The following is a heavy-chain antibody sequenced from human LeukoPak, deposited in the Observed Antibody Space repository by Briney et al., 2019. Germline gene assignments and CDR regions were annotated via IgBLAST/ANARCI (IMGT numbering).Heavy chain of an antibody. Sequence: GGSLRLSCAASGFTFSDYYMSWIRQAPGKGLEWVAFIRFDGSNKYYADSVKGRFTISRDNSKNTLYLQMKSLRAEDTAVYYCAKGGGYEAQYYYYYLDVWGKGTTVTISS. CDR3: AKGGGYEAQYYYYYLDV. CDR2: IRFDGSNK. CDR1: GFTFSDYY. J-gene: IGHJ6*03. D-gene: IGHD5-12*01. V-gene: IGHV3-30*02.